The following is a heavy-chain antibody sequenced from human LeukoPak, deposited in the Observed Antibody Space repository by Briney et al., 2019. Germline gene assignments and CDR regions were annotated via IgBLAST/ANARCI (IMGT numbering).Heavy chain of an antibody. J-gene: IGHJ4*02. CDR3: AKAAVVGVDFDY. V-gene: IGHV3-30*18. CDR2: ISYDGSNK. Sequence: GGSLRLFCAASGFTFSSYGMHWARQAPGKGLEGVAVISYDGSNKYYADSVKGRFTISRDNSKNTLYLQMNSLRAEDTAVYYCAKAAVVGVDFDYWGQGTPVTVSS. D-gene: IGHD1-26*01. CDR1: GFTFSSYG.